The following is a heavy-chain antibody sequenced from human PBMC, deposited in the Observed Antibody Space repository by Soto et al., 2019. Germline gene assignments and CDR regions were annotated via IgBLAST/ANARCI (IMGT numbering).Heavy chain of an antibody. CDR3: ASSYYYGSGRIYYYGMDV. CDR2: IYYSGST. J-gene: IGHJ6*02. CDR1: GGSISSYY. Sequence: SETLSLTCTVSGGSISSYYWSWIRQPPGKGLEWIGYIYYSGSTNYNPSLKSRVTISVDTSKNQFSLKLSSVTAADTAVYYCASSYYYGSGRIYYYGMDVWGQGTTVTVSS. D-gene: IGHD3-10*01. V-gene: IGHV4-59*08.